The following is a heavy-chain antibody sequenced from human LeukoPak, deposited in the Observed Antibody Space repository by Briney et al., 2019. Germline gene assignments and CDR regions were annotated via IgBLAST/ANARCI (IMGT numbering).Heavy chain of an antibody. D-gene: IGHD4-17*01. J-gene: IGHJ4*02. CDR2: IYTSGST. V-gene: IGHV4-4*07. CDR1: GGSISSYC. CDR3: ARSQPDYGDYSY. Sequence: SETLSLTCTVSGGSISSYCWSWIRQPAGKGLEWIGRIYTSGSTNYNPSLKSRVTMSVDTSKNQFSLKLSSVTAADTAVYYCARSQPDYGDYSYWGQGTLVTVSS.